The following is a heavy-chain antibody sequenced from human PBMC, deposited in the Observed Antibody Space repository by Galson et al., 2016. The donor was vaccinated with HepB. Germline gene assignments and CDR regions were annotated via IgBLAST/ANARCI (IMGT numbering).Heavy chain of an antibody. Sequence: ETLSLTCTVSGGSISSYYWNWIRQPPGKGLEWIAYIHYSGTTDCNPSLKSRVSISIDTSKNQFSLKLTSVTAADTAVYYCARQDLLSGYSTFDYWGQGTLVTVSS. J-gene: IGHJ4*02. CDR1: GGSISSYY. V-gene: IGHV4-59*06. D-gene: IGHD3-9*01. CDR3: ARQDLLSGYSTFDY. CDR2: IHYSGTT.